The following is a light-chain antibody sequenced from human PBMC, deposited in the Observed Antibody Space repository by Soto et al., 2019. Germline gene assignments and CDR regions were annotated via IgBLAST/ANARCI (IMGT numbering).Light chain of an antibody. CDR2: WAS. CDR3: QQYYSIPWT. J-gene: IGKJ1*01. V-gene: IGKV4-1*01. CDR1: QSVLYSSTNNNH. Sequence: DIVMTQSPDSLAVSLGERATINCRSSQSVLYSSTNNNHLAWYQQKPGQPPKLLIYWASTRESGVPDRFSGIGYGTDFTLTISSLQAEDVAVYYCQQYYSIPWTFGQGTRVEI.